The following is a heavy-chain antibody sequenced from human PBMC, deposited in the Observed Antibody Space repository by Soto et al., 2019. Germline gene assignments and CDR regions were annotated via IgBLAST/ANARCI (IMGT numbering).Heavy chain of an antibody. CDR3: ASGGREVTRIPYDT. V-gene: IGHV1-2*02. CDR2: INPNVGGT. CDR1: GYTFSDYY. J-gene: IGHJ5*02. D-gene: IGHD3-16*01. Sequence: QVQLVQSGAEVKKPGASVYVSCKASGYTFSDYYVHWVRQAPGQGLEWMGWINPNVGGTHYARKFQGRVTMTRDTSISTVYMKLTRLSPDDTAIYYCASGGREVTRIPYDTWGQGTRVTVAS.